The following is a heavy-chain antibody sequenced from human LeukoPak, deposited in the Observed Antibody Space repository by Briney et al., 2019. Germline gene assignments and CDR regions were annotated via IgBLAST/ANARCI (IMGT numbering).Heavy chain of an antibody. CDR2: IKEDGSEK. CDR3: ARASRGIAANLCFDY. Sequence: GESLRLSCAASGFTFSDYWMSWVRQAPGKGLEWVANIKEDGSEKYYVDSVKGRFTISRDSAKNSLFLQMNSLRAEDTAVYYCARASRGIAANLCFDYWGQGILVTVSS. CDR1: GFTFSDYW. D-gene: IGHD6-25*01. V-gene: IGHV3-7*01. J-gene: IGHJ4*02.